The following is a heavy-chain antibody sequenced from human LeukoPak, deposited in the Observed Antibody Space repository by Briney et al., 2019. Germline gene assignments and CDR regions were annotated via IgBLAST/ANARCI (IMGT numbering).Heavy chain of an antibody. CDR1: GYTFTGYY. V-gene: IGHV1-2*02. Sequence: ASVKVSCKASGYTFTGYYMHWVRQAPGQGLEWMGWINPNSGGTNYAQKFQGRVTMTRDTSISTAYMELSRLRSDDTAAYYCARNRAYDFWSGYTHEFDYWGQGTLVTVSS. J-gene: IGHJ4*02. D-gene: IGHD3-3*01. CDR3: ARNRAYDFWSGYTHEFDY. CDR2: INPNSGGT.